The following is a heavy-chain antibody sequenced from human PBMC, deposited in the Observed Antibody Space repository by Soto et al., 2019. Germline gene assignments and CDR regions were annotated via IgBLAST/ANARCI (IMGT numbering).Heavy chain of an antibody. CDR3: AGDYGFGDIAFDT. J-gene: IGHJ3*02. CDR2: ISAYNGNT. D-gene: IGHD3-10*01. Sequence: QVRLVQSGAEVKKPGASVKVSRKASGYTFTSYVISWVRQTPGQGLEWMGWISAYNGNTTYAQKVKGRVTMTTDTTTSTAYVELSSLKSDDTAAYYCAGDYGFGDIAFDTWGQGTMVSVSS. V-gene: IGHV1-18*01. CDR1: GYTFTSYV.